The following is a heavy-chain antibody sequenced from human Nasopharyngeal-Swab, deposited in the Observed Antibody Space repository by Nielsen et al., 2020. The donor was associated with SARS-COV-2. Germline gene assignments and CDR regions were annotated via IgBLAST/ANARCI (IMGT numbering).Heavy chain of an antibody. D-gene: IGHD2/OR15-2a*01. CDR2: IWFDGGNK. V-gene: IGHV3-33*01. J-gene: IGHJ6*02. Sequence: GGSLRLSCAASGFTFSNYGMHWVRQAPGKGLEWVAVIWFDGGNKYYADSVKGRFTISRDNSKNTLNLQMNSLRAEDTAVYYYARDSTSTTSFMDVWGQGTTVTVSS. CDR1: GFTFSNYG. CDR3: ARDSTSTTSFMDV.